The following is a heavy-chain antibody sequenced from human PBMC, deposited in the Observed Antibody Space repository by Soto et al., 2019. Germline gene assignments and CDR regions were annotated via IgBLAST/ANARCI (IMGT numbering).Heavy chain of an antibody. J-gene: IGHJ4*02. V-gene: IGHV2-5*02. CDR1: GFSLTTGGVG. D-gene: IGHD3-16*02. CDR2: IYWDDDK. CDR3: AHVFSSNSGSYRDFDY. Sequence: KQSGPTLVNPTQTLTLTCTFSGFSLTTGGVGVGWIRQPPGKALEWLALIYWDDDKRYSPSLKSRLTITKDTSKNQVVLTLTNMDPVDTATFYCAHVFSSNSGSYRDFDYWGPGTLVTGSS.